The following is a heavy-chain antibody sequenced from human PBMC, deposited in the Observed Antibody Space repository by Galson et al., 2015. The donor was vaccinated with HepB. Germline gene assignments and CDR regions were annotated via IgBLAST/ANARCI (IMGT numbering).Heavy chain of an antibody. J-gene: IGHJ4*02. CDR3: GRVMRFPGNGVDL. Sequence: SLRLSCAVSGFTFSNHWMRWVRQAPGEGLVWVSRISSDGDSTSYADSVKGRFTISRDNAKNTLYLQMNSLRAEDTAVYYCGRVMRFPGNGVDLWGQGSLVVVSS. CDR1: GFTFSNHW. V-gene: IGHV3-74*01. CDR2: ISSDGDST. D-gene: IGHD1-1*01.